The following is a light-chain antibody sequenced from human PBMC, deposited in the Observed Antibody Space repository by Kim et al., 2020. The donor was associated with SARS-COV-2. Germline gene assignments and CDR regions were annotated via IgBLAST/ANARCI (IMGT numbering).Light chain of an antibody. Sequence: ASVGDRVPITCRTSQSISSYLNWYQQKPGIAPKFLIYAASNLQSGVPSRFSGSGSGTDFTLTITSLQPEDFATYYCQQSHSTPRTFGQGTKVDIK. CDR3: QQSHSTPRT. CDR1: QSISSY. J-gene: IGKJ1*01. V-gene: IGKV1-39*01. CDR2: AAS.